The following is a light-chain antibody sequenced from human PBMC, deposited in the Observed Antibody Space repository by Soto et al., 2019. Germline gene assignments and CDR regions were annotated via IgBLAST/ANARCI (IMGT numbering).Light chain of an antibody. V-gene: IGKV1-5*03. CDR2: KAS. J-gene: IGKJ5*01. CDR1: QSISSW. CDR3: QQSYSTLIT. Sequence: DIQMTQSPSTLSASVGDRVTITCRASQSISSWLAWYQQKPGKAPKLLIYKASSLESGVPSRFSGSGSGTEFTLTISSLQPDDFATYFCQQSYSTLITFGQGTRLEIK.